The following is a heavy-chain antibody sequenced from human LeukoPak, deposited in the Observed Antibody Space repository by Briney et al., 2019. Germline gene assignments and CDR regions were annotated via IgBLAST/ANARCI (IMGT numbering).Heavy chain of an antibody. CDR1: GYSISSGYY. D-gene: IGHD6-13*01. V-gene: IGHV4-38-2*01. Sequence: SEILSLTCAVSGYSISSGYYWGWIRQPPGKGLEWIGTIFHRGDTYYNPSLKSRVTISVDTSKNQFSLNLSSVTAADTAVYYCARVVPVGGTDYWGRGTLVTVSS. CDR2: IFHRGDT. CDR3: ARVVPVGGTDY. J-gene: IGHJ4*02.